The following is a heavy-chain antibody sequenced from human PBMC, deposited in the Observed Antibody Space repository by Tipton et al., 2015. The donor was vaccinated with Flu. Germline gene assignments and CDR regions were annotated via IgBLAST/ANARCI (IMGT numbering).Heavy chain of an antibody. Sequence: SLSLSCATSGFNFNSNAMTWVRQAPGKGLEWISAISGSGRGDSIYYGESVRGRFTISRDKSTSTVYLLMTGLRDEDTALYHCARGGITTYPLSAFDLWGQGTMVTVSS. J-gene: IGHJ3*01. CDR2: ISGSGRGDSI. V-gene: IGHV3-23*01. D-gene: IGHD1/OR15-1a*01. CDR3: ARGGITTYPLSAFDL. CDR1: GFNFNSNA.